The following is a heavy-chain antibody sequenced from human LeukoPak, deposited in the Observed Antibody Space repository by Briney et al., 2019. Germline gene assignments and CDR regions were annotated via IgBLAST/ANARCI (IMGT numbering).Heavy chain of an antibody. CDR3: ARKSQGAGGWFDP. J-gene: IGHJ5*02. V-gene: IGHV3-23*01. D-gene: IGHD3-16*01. CDR2: ISGSGGKT. Sequence: GGTLRLSCAASGFTFSSYGMTWVRQAPGKGLEWVSIISGSGGKTYYADSVKGRFTISRDNSKKTLYLQMNSLRDEDTAIYYCARKSQGAGGWFDPWGQGTLVTVSS. CDR1: GFTFSSYG.